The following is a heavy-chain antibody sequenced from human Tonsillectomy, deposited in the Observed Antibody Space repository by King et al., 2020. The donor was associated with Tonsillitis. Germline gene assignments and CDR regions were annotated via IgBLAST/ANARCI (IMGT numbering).Heavy chain of an antibody. CDR1: GFTFSSYG. V-gene: IGHV3-30*19. D-gene: IGHD5-18*01. J-gene: IGHJ6*03. Sequence: VQLVESGGGVVQPGRSLRLSCGAPGFTFSSYGMHWVRQAPGKGLEWGAIILYDGSNEYYADSMKCRFTISRDNSNTTLFLQMSSLRVDDTGVYSCARGLWTRNYYYCYSGVWGNGTTVTVPS. CDR3: ARGLWTRNYYYCYSGV. CDR2: ILYDGSNE.